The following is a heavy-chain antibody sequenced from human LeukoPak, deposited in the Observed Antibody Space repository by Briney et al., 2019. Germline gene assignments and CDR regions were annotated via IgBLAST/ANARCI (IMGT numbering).Heavy chain of an antibody. CDR3: ARDPGSPYSSSWYDYYYMDV. J-gene: IGHJ6*03. CDR2: INPNSGGT. D-gene: IGHD6-13*01. CDR1: GYSFTGYY. Sequence: ASVKVSCKASGYSFTGYYIHWVRQAPGQGLEWMGWINPNSGGTYYAQKFQGRVTMTRDTSISTAYMELSRLRSDDTAVYYCARDPGSPYSSSWYDYYYMDVWGKGTTVTISS. V-gene: IGHV1-2*02.